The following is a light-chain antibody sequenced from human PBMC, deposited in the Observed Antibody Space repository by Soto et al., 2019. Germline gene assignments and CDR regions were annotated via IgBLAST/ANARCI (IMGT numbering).Light chain of an antibody. CDR2: EVI. CDR1: SSDVGAYNY. CDR3: GSYTSVSTLV. J-gene: IGLJ1*01. Sequence: QSALTQPASVSGSPGQSITISCTGTSSDVGAYNYVSWYQQHPGKAPKLMIYEVINRPSGVSNRFSGSKSGNTASLTISGLQAEDEADYYCGSYTSVSTLVFGTGTKLTVL. V-gene: IGLV2-14*01.